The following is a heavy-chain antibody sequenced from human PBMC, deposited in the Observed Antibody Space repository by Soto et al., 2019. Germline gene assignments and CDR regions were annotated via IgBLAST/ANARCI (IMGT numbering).Heavy chain of an antibody. CDR2: MDYSGST. CDR3: ARDSSRIGATGACALDP. J-gene: IGHJ5*02. D-gene: IGHD2-8*02. CDR1: GGSIRDDGHY. Sequence: QVQLQESGPGLVKPSQTLSLTCTVSGGSIRDDGHYWSWVRQHPGKVLEWIGYMDYSGSTYYKPSPQTRVTFSGDTSTNKLSLRLTSVTAADTAIYYCARDSSRIGATGACALDPWGQGILVTVSS. V-gene: IGHV4-31*03.